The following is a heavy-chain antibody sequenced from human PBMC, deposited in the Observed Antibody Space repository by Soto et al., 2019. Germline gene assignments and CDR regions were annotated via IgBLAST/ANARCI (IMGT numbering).Heavy chain of an antibody. Sequence: WGSRRLSCAASGFTFSSYAMHWVRQAPGKGLEWVAVISYDGSNKYYADSVKGRFTISRDNSKNTLYLQMNSLRAEDTAVYYCARDRLYYFECWGKGNMVTVSA. J-gene: IGHJ4*02. D-gene: IGHD6-6*01. CDR1: GFTFSSYA. V-gene: IGHV3-30-3*01. CDR2: ISYDGSNK. CDR3: ARDRLYYFEC.